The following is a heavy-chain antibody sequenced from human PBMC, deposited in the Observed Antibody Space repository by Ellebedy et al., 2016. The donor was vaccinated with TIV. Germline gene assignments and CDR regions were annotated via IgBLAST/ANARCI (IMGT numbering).Heavy chain of an antibody. CDR3: ARESVRYFDWDY. CDR1: GFTLSGYW. J-gene: IGHJ4*02. D-gene: IGHD3-9*01. V-gene: IGHV3-74*01. CDR2: INTDGSSA. Sequence: PGGSLRLSCEASGFTLSGYWMHWVRQVPGKGLVWVARINTDGSSASYADSVEGRFTTSRDNAKKPLYLEMTGLRVEDTAVYYCARESVRYFDWDYWGQGTLVTV.